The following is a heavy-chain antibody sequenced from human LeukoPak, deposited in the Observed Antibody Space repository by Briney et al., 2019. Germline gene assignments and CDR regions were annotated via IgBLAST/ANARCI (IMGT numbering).Heavy chain of an antibody. CDR3: ARGYGDGYSDYFDY. J-gene: IGHJ4*02. V-gene: IGHV4-34*01. CDR2: INHSGST. Sequence: SETLSLTCAVYGGSFSGYYWSWIRQPPGKGLEWIGEINHSGSTNYNPSLKSRVTISVDTSKNQFSLKLSSVTAADTAVYYCARGYGDGYSDYFDYWGQGTLVTVSS. D-gene: IGHD5-24*01. CDR1: GGSFSGYY.